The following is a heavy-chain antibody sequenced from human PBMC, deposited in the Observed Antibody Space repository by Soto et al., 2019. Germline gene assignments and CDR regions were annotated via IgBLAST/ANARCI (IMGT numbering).Heavy chain of an antibody. D-gene: IGHD6-19*01. J-gene: IGHJ5*02. CDR2: INHSGST. V-gene: IGHV4-34*01. CDR1: GGSFSGYY. CDR3: ARGLFTAVAGTRWFDP. Sequence: QVQLQQWGAGLLKPSETLSLTCAVYGGSFSGYYWSWIRQPPGKGLEWIGEINHSGSTNYNPSLNSRVTISVDTSKNQFSLKLSSVTAADTAVYYCARGLFTAVAGTRWFDPWGQGTLVTVSS.